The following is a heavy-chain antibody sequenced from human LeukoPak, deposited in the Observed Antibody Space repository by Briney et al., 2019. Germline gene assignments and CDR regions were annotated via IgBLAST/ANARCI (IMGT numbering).Heavy chain of an antibody. CDR1: GDSISSGGYY. J-gene: IGHJ4*02. D-gene: IGHD3-3*01. V-gene: IGHV4-31*03. Sequence: SETLSLTCTVSGDSISSGGYYWSWIRQHPGKGLEWIGYIYYSGSTYYNRSLKSRVTISVDTSKNQFSLKLSSVTAADTAVYYCARLVGDYDFWSGYQNPEFDYWGQGTLVTVSS. CDR2: IYYSGST. CDR3: ARLVGDYDFWSGYQNPEFDY.